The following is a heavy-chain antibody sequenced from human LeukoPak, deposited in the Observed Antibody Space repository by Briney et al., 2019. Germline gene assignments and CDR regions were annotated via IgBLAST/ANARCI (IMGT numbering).Heavy chain of an antibody. CDR1: GYTFTSYY. D-gene: IGHD1-1*01. J-gene: IGHJ2*01. CDR3: ARDSDTELPQLWYFDL. V-gene: IGHV1-46*01. Sequence: ASVKVSCKASGYTFTSYYMHWVRQAPGQGLEWMGIINPSGGSTSYAQKFQGRVTMTRYTSTSTVYMELSSLRSEDTAVYYCARDSDTELPQLWYFDLWGRGTLVTVSS. CDR2: INPSGGST.